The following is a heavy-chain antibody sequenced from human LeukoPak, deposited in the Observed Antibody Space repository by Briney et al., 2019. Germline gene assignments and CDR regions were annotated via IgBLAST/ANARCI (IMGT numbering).Heavy chain of an antibody. CDR2: ISGSGGSA. CDR3: AKVGWGYYDSSGYEADY. V-gene: IGHV3-23*01. J-gene: IGHJ4*02. Sequence: GGSLRLYCAASRFTFCSYAMSWLRQAPGKGLEGVSAISGSGGSAYYADTVKGRYTISRDNSKNTLYLQMNSLRAEDTAVYYCAKVGWGYYDSSGYEADYWGQGTLVTVSS. D-gene: IGHD3-22*01. CDR1: RFTFCSYA.